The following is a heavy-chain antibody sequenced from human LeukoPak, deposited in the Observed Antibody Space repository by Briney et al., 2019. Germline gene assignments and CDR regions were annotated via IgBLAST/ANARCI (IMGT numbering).Heavy chain of an antibody. Sequence: ASVKVSCKASGYTFTSYGISWVRQASGQGLEWMGWISAYNGNTNYAQKLQGRVTMTTDTSTSTAYMELRSLRSDDTAVYYCARRANYDFWSGYSPYYYYYYMDVWGKGTTVTVSS. V-gene: IGHV1-18*01. D-gene: IGHD3-3*01. CDR2: ISAYNGNT. CDR1: GYTFTSYG. J-gene: IGHJ6*03. CDR3: ARRANYDFWSGYSPYYYYYYMDV.